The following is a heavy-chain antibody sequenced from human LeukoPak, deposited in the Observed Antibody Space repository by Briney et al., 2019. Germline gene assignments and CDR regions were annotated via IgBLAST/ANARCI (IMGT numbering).Heavy chain of an antibody. CDR1: GYSISTDYH. Sequence: SETLSLTCAVSGYSISTDYHWGWIRQPPGKGLEWIGAMHHSGSTYYDPSLKSRVTISVDTSKNQVSLKLNSVTAADTAVYYCARDRSYYTFDYWGQGTLVVVSA. V-gene: IGHV4-38-2*02. D-gene: IGHD3-10*01. CDR2: MHHSGST. J-gene: IGHJ4*02. CDR3: ARDRSYYTFDY.